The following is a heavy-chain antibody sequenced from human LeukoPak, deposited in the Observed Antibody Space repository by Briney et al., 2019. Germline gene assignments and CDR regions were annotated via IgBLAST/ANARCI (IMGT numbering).Heavy chain of an antibody. D-gene: IGHD1-26*01. CDR3: ARSLFGSSGSYSY. Sequence: ASVKVSCKASGYTFTDYYIHWVRQAPGQGLEWMGWINPNSGGTNYAQKFQGRVTMTRDTSISTAYMDLTRLTSDDTAVYYCARSLFGSSGSYSYWGQGTLVTVSS. V-gene: IGHV1-2*02. J-gene: IGHJ4*02. CDR2: INPNSGGT. CDR1: GYTFTDYY.